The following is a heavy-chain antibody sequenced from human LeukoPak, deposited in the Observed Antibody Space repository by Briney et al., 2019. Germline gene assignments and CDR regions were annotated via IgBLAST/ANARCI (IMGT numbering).Heavy chain of an antibody. Sequence: PSETLSLTCTVSGGSISSYYWSWIRQPPGKGLEWIGYIYYSGSTNYNPSLKSRVTISVDTSKNQFSLKLSSVTAADTAVYYCARVVYIAPAGSHLWGYYYYMDVWGKGTTVTVSS. J-gene: IGHJ6*03. CDR3: ARVVYIAPAGSHLWGYYYYMDV. V-gene: IGHV4-59*01. D-gene: IGHD6-13*01. CDR2: IYYSGST. CDR1: GGSISSYY.